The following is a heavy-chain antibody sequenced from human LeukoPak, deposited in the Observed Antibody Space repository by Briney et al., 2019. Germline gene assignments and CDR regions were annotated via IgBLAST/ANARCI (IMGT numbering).Heavy chain of an antibody. Sequence: SVKVSCKASGGTFSSYAISWVRQAPGQGLEWMGRIIPIFGIANYTQKFQGRVTITADKSTSTAYMELSSLRSEDTAVYYCAREASGSNYDFWSGYSEWFDPWGQGTLVTVSS. CDR2: IIPIFGIA. V-gene: IGHV1-69*04. CDR1: GGTFSSYA. CDR3: AREASGSNYDFWSGYSEWFDP. J-gene: IGHJ5*02. D-gene: IGHD3-3*01.